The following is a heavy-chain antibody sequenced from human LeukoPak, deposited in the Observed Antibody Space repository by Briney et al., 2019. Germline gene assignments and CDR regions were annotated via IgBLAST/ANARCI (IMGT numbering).Heavy chain of an antibody. J-gene: IGHJ4*02. V-gene: IGHV3-23*01. CDR1: GFTFSSYA. Sequence: GRSLRLSCAASGFTFSSYAMHWVRQAPGKGLEWVSTISGSGGSTYYADSVRGRFTISRDNSKNTLYLQMNSLRAEDTAVYYCAKGLYYGSGSYPSGHDYWGQGTLVTVSS. D-gene: IGHD3-10*01. CDR3: AKGLYYGSGSYPSGHDY. CDR2: ISGSGGST.